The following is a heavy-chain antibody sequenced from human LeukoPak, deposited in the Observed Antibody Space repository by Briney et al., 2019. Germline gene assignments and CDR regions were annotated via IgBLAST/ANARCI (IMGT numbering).Heavy chain of an antibody. Sequence: GGSLRLSCAASGFSFSSYAMSWVRQAPGMRLEWVSSISGSGEITYYADSLEGRFTISRDNSKNTLYLQMNSLRAEDTALYYCAKFFPPYPPGGTGSRWGQGTLVTVSS. CDR1: GFSFSSYA. CDR2: ISGSGEIT. CDR3: AKFFPPYPPGGTGSR. J-gene: IGHJ4*02. D-gene: IGHD3-10*01. V-gene: IGHV3-23*01.